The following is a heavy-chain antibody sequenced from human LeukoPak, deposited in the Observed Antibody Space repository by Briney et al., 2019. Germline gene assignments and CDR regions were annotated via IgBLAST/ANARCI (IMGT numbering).Heavy chain of an antibody. Sequence: ASVKVSCKVSGYTLTELSMHWVRQAPGKGLEWMGGFDPEDGETIYAQKFQGRVTMTEDTSTDTAYMELSSLRSEDTAVYYCATDPYLYYDSSGYAFDIWGQGTMVTVSS. V-gene: IGHV1-24*01. CDR1: GYTLTELS. CDR2: FDPEDGET. CDR3: ATDPYLYYDSSGYAFDI. J-gene: IGHJ3*02. D-gene: IGHD3-22*01.